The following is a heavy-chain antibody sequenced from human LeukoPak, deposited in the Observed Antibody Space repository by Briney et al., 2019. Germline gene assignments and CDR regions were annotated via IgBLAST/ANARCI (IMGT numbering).Heavy chain of an antibody. J-gene: IGHJ4*02. D-gene: IGHD2-2*01. CDR2: IWYDGRNK. Sequence: GRSLRLSCAASGFTFSSYGMHWVRQAPGKGLEWVAVIWYDGRNKYYADSVKGRFTISRDNSKNTLYLQMNSLRAEDTAVYYCARDGVYCSSTSCYLDYWGQGTLVTVSS. CDR3: ARDGVYCSSTSCYLDY. V-gene: IGHV3-33*01. CDR1: GFTFSSYG.